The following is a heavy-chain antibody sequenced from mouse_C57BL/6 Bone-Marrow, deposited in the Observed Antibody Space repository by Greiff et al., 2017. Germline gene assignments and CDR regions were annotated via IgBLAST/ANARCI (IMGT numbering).Heavy chain of an antibody. V-gene: IGHV1-76*01. Sequence: QVTLKESGAELVRPGASVKLSCKASGYTFTDYYINWVKQRPGQGLEWIARIYPGSGNTYYNEKFKGKATLTAEKSSSTAYMQLSSLTSEDSAVYFCAKSTHLYYFDYWGQGTTLTVSS. CDR1: GYTFTDYY. D-gene: IGHD2-1*01. CDR2: IYPGSGNT. J-gene: IGHJ2*01. CDR3: AKSTHLYYFDY.